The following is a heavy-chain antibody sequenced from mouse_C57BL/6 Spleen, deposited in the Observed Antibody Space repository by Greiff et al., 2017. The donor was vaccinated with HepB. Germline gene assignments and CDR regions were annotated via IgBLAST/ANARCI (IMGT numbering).Heavy chain of an antibody. CDR2: INPSTGGT. CDR3: ARPYDYDGYFDV. J-gene: IGHJ1*03. D-gene: IGHD2-4*01. V-gene: IGHV1-42*01. Sequence: EVKLQESGPELVKPGASVKISCKASGYSFTGYYMNWVKQSPEKSLEWIGEINPSTGGTTYNQKFKAKATLTVDKSSSTAYMQLKSLTSEDSAVYYCARPYDYDGYFDVWGTGTTVTVSS. CDR1: GYSFTGYY.